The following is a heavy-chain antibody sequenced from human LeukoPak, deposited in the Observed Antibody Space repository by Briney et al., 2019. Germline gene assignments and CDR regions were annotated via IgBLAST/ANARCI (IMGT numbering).Heavy chain of an antibody. J-gene: IGHJ3*02. CDR2: ISSSSSTI. D-gene: IGHD3-3*01. CDR1: GFTFSSYS. CDR3: ARESLLEWPYNPDAFYI. Sequence: PGGSLRLSCAASGFTFSSYSMNWVRQAPGKGLEWVSYISSSSSTIYYADSVKGRFTISRDNAKNSLYLQVNSLRAEDTAVYYCARESLLEWPYNPDAFYIWGQGTMVTVSS. V-gene: IGHV3-48*01.